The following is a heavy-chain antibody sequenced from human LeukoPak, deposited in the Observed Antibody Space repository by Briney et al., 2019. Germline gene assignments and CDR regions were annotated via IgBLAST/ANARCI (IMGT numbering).Heavy chain of an antibody. V-gene: IGHV1-2*02. D-gene: IGHD2-2*02. CDR2: INPNSGGT. Sequence: ASVKVSCKASGYTFTGYYMHWVRQAPGQGLEWMGWINPNSGGTNYAQKFQGRVTMTRDTSISTAYMELSRLRSDDTAVYYCARYCSSTSCYTHSFDYWGQGTLVTVSS. CDR3: ARYCSSTSCYTHSFDY. CDR1: GYTFTGYY. J-gene: IGHJ4*02.